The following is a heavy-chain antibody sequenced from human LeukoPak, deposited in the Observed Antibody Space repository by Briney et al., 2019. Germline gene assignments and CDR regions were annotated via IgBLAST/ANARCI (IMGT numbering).Heavy chain of an antibody. CDR1: GYTFTGYY. J-gene: IGHJ6*03. D-gene: IGHD1-14*01. CDR2: INPNSGGT. CDR3: AKVRMEYYYYYMDV. V-gene: IGHV1-2*02. Sequence: ASVKVSCKASGYTFTGYYIHWVRQAPGQGLEWMGWINPNSGGTNYAQKFQGRVTMTRDTSISTAYMELSRLRSDDTAVYYCAKVRMEYYYYYMDVWGKGTTVTVSS.